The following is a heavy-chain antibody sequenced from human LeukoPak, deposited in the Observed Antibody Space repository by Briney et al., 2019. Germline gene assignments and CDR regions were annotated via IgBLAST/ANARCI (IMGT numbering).Heavy chain of an antibody. Sequence: PGGSLRLSCAASGFTFDDYAMSWVRQAPGKGLEWVSCINWNSGSTGYADSVKGRFTISRDNAKNSLYLQMNSLRAEDTALYYCARGYYYDSSAYPGDYWGQGTLVTVSS. V-gene: IGHV3-20*04. D-gene: IGHD3-22*01. CDR3: ARGYYYDSSAYPGDY. CDR1: GFTFDDYA. J-gene: IGHJ4*02. CDR2: INWNSGST.